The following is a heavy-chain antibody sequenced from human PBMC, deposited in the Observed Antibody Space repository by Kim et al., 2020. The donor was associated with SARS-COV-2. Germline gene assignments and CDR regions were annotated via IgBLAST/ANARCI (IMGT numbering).Heavy chain of an antibody. CDR3: ARESVLRYFDWRGNWFDP. Sequence: SETLSLTCAVYGGSFSGYYWSWIRQPPGKGLEWIGEINHSGSTNYNPSPKSRVTISVDTSKNQFSLKLSSVTAADTAVYYCARESVLRYFDWRGNWFDPWGQGTLVTVSS. CDR2: INHSGST. D-gene: IGHD3-9*01. J-gene: IGHJ5*02. CDR1: GGSFSGYY. V-gene: IGHV4-34*01.